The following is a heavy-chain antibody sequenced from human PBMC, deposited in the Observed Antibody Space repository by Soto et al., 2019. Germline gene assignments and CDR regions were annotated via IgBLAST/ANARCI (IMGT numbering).Heavy chain of an antibody. CDR2: IYTSGST. V-gene: IGHV4-4*07. D-gene: IGHD1-1*01. CDR1: GGSISSYY. J-gene: IGHJ4*02. CDR3: ARDIERIRGPHHNSVGPGH. Sequence: SETLSLTCTVSGGSISSYYWSWIRQPAGKGLEWIGRIYTSGSTNYNPSLKSRVTMSVDTSKNQFSLKLSSVTAADTAVFYCARDIERIRGPHHNSVGPGHWGQGTLVTVSS.